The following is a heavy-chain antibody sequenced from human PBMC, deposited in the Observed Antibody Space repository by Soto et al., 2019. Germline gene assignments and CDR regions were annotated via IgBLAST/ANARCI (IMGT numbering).Heavy chain of an antibody. CDR2: IYYSGNT. D-gene: IGHD5-18*01. V-gene: IGHV4-30-4*01. CDR1: GGSISSGDYY. Sequence: SETLSLTCIVSGGSISSGDYYWSWIRQPPGKGLEWIGNIYYSGNTYYNPSLESRVTISVDTSKNQFSLKLSSVTAADTAVYFCARELSGYSYSPGDMYWGQGTLVTVSS. CDR3: ARELSGYSYSPGDMY. J-gene: IGHJ4*02.